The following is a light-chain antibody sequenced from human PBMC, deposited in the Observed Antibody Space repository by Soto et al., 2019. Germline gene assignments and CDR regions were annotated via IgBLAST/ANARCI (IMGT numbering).Light chain of an antibody. J-gene: IGKJ1*01. V-gene: IGKV3-20*01. CDR2: GAS. CDR1: QSVSSSY. Sequence: EIVLTQSPGTLSLSPGERATLSCRASQSVSSSYLAWYQQEPGQAPRLLIYGASSRATGIPDRFSGSGSGTDFTLTISRLEPEDFAVYYCQQYGSSPSPTWTFVQGTKVEIK. CDR3: QQYGSSPSPTWT.